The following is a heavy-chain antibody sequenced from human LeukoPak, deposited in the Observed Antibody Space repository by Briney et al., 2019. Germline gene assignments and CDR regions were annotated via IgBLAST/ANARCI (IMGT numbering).Heavy chain of an antibody. CDR2: IHTSGIT. V-gene: IGHV4-4*07. Sequence: SETLSLTCTVSGGSVTFYYWNWIRQPAGKGPQWIGRIHTSGITNYTPSLKSRVTMSIDTSTYQFSLKLTSVTAADTAVYYCASSTRKKTFDYWGHGALVTVSS. CDR1: GGSVTFYY. CDR3: ASSTRKKTFDY. J-gene: IGHJ4*01. D-gene: IGHD1-14*01.